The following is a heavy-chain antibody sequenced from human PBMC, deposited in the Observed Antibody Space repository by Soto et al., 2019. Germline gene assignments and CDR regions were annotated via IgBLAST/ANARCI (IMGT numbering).Heavy chain of an antibody. Sequence: PGGSLRLSCAASGFTFSNYAMHWVRQAPGKGLEWVAIVSYDGDNEYYADSVRGRFFITRDNSRNTLYLQTSSLRHEDTAVYYCAKYGGPAYCNSPGCYAEHFDYWGQGTQVTGSS. D-gene: IGHD2-2*01. CDR1: GFTFSNYA. CDR2: VSYDGDNE. CDR3: AKYGGPAYCNSPGCYAEHFDY. J-gene: IGHJ4*02. V-gene: IGHV3-30*18.